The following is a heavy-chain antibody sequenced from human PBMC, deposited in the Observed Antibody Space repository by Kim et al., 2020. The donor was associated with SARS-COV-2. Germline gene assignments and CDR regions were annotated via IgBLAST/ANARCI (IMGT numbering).Heavy chain of an antibody. CDR1: GGSVSSDNFS. Sequence: SETLSLTCTVSGGSVSSDNFSWNWIRQPPGKGLEWIGHMYTRGYTHYNPSLESRATVSLEKSKNVVSLKLTSVTAADRSVYFCVRDGYNSTCGGNDGFDVWGQGMMVTVSS. CDR3: VRDGYNSTCGGNDGFDV. J-gene: IGHJ3*01. CDR2: MYTRGYT. V-gene: IGHV4-30-2*01. D-gene: IGHD5-12*01.